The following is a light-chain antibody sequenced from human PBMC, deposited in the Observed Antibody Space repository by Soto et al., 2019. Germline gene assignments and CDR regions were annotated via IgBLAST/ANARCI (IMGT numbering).Light chain of an antibody. V-gene: IGLV1-44*01. CDR1: SSNIGSNT. Sequence: QSVLTQPPSASGTPGQRVTISCSGSSSNIGSNTVNWYQQIPGTAPKLLIYSNIQRPSGVTDRFSGSKSGTSASLAISGLQSEDEDDYYCSACDDSLNGPGFGTGTKLTVL. J-gene: IGLJ1*01. CDR2: SNI. CDR3: SACDDSLNGPG.